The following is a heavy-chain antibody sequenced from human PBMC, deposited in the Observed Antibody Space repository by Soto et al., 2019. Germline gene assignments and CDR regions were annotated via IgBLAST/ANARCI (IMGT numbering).Heavy chain of an antibody. D-gene: IGHD6-6*01. CDR2: LSSSSSYI. J-gene: IGHJ4*02. V-gene: IGHV3-21*01. CDR3: ARGYSSSI. Sequence: EVQLVESGGGLVKPGGSLRLSCAASGFTFTTYSMNWVRQAPGKGLEWVSSLSSSSSYIYYADSVKGRFTISRDKAKNSLYLQMSSLRAEDKAVYYCARGYSSSIWGQGTLVTVSS. CDR1: GFTFTTYS.